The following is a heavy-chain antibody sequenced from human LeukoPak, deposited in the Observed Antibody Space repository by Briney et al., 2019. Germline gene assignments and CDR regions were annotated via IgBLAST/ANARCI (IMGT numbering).Heavy chain of an antibody. D-gene: IGHD6-19*01. V-gene: IGHV4-34*01. Sequence: SETLSLTCAVYGGSFSGYHWSWIRQPPGKGLEWIGEINHSGSTNYNPSLKSRVTISVDTSKNQFSLKLSSVTAADTAVYYCARAYSSGWEGWFDPWGQGTLVTVSS. CDR1: GGSFSGYH. CDR2: INHSGST. J-gene: IGHJ5*02. CDR3: ARAYSSGWEGWFDP.